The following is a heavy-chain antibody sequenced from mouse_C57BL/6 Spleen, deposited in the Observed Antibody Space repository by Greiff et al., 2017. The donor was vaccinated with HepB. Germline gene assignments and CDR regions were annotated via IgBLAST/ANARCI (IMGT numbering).Heavy chain of an antibody. D-gene: IGHD2-1*01. CDR3: ARTLYGNYAGFAY. V-gene: IGHV1-26*01. J-gene: IGHJ3*01. CDR1: GYTFTDYY. Sequence: EVQGVESGPELVKPGASVKISCKASGYTFTDYYMNWVKQSHGKSLEWIGDINPNNGGTSYNQKFKGKATLTVDKSSSTAYMELRSLTSEDSAVYYCARTLYGNYAGFAYWGQGTLVTVSA. CDR2: INPNNGGT.